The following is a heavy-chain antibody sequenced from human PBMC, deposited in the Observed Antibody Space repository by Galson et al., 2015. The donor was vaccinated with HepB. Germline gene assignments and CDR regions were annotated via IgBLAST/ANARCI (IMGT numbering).Heavy chain of an antibody. J-gene: IGHJ6*02. V-gene: IGHV3-48*02. Sequence: SLRLSCAASGFTFSSYSMNWVRQAPGKGLEWVSYFSSSSSTMHYADSVKGRFTISRNNAKNSLYLQMNSLRDEDTAVYYCARDSRDCSSASCSEYYYGLDVWGQGTTVTVSS. CDR3: ARDSRDCSSASCSEYYYGLDV. CDR2: FSSSSSTM. D-gene: IGHD2-2*01. CDR1: GFTFSSYS.